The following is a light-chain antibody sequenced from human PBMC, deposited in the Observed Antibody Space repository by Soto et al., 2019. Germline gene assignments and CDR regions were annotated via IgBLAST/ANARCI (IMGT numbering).Light chain of an antibody. Sequence: ILMTQSPSSLSAFVGDRVTITCRASQDIGNFLAWYQQKPGEVPKLLMYAASTLQSGVPSRFSGSGSGTDFTLTITSLQPEDVATYYCQKYNSAPLTFGGGTKVEIK. J-gene: IGKJ4*01. CDR3: QKYNSAPLT. CDR1: QDIGNF. V-gene: IGKV1-27*01. CDR2: AAS.